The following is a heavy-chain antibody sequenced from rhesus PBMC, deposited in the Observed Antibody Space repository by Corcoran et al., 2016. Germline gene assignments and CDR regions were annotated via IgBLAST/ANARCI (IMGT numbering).Heavy chain of an antibody. CDR3: ALTGGSSFDY. J-gene: IGHJ4*01. V-gene: IGHV4-147*01. D-gene: IGHD4-29*01. CDR1: GYSISSNY. Sequence: QVQLQESGPGLVKPSETLSLTCAVSGYSISSNYWSWIRQPPGKGLEWIGYINGSSGNTSSNPSLKSRVTISTDPSKNQFSLKLSSVTAADTAVYYCALTGGSSFDYWGQGVLVTVSS. CDR2: INGSSGNT.